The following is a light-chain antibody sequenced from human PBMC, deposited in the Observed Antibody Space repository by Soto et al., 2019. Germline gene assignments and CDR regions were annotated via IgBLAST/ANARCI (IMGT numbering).Light chain of an antibody. CDR1: QSVSSY. J-gene: IGKJ1*01. Sequence: EIVLTQSPATLSLSPGERATLSCRASQSVSSYLAWYQQKPGQAPRLLIYDASNRATGIPARFSGSGSGTDFTLTISSLETEDFAVYYCQQSSNKLPWTFGQGTKVEIK. CDR3: QQSSNKLPWT. CDR2: DAS. V-gene: IGKV3-11*01.